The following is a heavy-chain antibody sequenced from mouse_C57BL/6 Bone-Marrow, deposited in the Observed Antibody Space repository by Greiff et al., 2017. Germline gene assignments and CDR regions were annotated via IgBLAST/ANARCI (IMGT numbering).Heavy chain of an antibody. CDR2: SRNKANDYTT. D-gene: IGHD1-1*01. Sequence: EVKLMESGGGLVQSGRSLRLSCATSGFTFSDFYMEWVRQAPGKGLEWIAASRNKANDYTTEYSASVKGRFIVSRDTSQSILYLQMNALRAEDTAIYYCARDAGDYGNAMDYWGQGTSVTVSS. CDR1: GFTFSDFY. V-gene: IGHV7-1*01. CDR3: ARDAGDYGNAMDY. J-gene: IGHJ4*01.